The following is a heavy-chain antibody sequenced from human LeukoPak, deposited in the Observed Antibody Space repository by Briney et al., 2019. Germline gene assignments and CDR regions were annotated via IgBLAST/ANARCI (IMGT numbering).Heavy chain of an antibody. V-gene: IGHV4-59*01. CDR3: AGASYDSSGVH. J-gene: IGHJ4*02. CDR1: GGSISSYY. Sequence: PSETLSLTCTVSGGSISSYYWSWIRQPPGKGLEWIGYIYYSGSTNYNPSLKSRVTISVDTSKNQFSLKPSSVTAADTAVYYCAGASYDSSGVHWGQGTLVTVSS. D-gene: IGHD3-22*01. CDR2: IYYSGST.